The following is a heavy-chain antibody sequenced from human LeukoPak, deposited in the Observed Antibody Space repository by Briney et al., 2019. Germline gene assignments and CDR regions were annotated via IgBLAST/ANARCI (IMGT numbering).Heavy chain of an antibody. D-gene: IGHD6-19*01. CDR3: GGRGGAVACNFDY. Sequence: GESLKISCKGSGYSFTNYWIGWVRQMPGKGLEWMGILYPGDSDTRYSPSFQGQVTISADKSISTAYLQWSSLKASDTAMYYCGGRGGAVACNFDYWGQGTLVTVSS. J-gene: IGHJ4*02. V-gene: IGHV5-51*01. CDR2: LYPGDSDT. CDR1: GYSFTNYW.